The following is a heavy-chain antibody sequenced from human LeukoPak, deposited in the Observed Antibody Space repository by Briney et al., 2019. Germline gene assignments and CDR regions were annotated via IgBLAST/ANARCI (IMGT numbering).Heavy chain of an antibody. V-gene: IGHV3-33*01. Sequence: GGSLRLSCAASGFTFSSYGMHWVRQAPGKGLEWVAVIWYDGSNKYYADSVKGRFTISRDNSKNTLYLQMNSLRAEDTAVYYCAREARYSYGYDYWGQGTLVTVSS. CDR1: GFTFSSYG. CDR2: IWYDGSNK. CDR3: AREARYSYGYDY. D-gene: IGHD5-18*01. J-gene: IGHJ4*02.